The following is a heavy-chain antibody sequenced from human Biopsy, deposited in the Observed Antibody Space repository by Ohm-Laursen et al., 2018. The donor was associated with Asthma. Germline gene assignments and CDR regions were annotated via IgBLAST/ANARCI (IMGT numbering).Heavy chain of an antibody. J-gene: IGHJ3*01. CDR2: THYSGTT. CDR3: ARVRVGFYESSVKNAFDV. Sequence: GTLSLTCTVSGGSIGIYYWGWIRKPPGQGLEHIGYTHYSGTTNTDHSLSGRVPMSVDTSKNQFSLKVISGTAADTAVYFCARVRVGFYESSVKNAFDVWGQGTMVTVSS. V-gene: IGHV4-59*01. D-gene: IGHD3-22*01. CDR1: GGSIGIYY.